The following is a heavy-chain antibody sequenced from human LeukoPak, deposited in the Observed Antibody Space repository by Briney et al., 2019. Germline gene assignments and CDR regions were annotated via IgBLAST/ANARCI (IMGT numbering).Heavy chain of an antibody. D-gene: IGHD2-2*01. Sequence: GGSLRLSCAASGFTFSSYAMSWVRQAPGKGLEWVSAISGSGGSTYYADSVKGRFTISRDNSKNTLYLQMNSLRAEDTAVYYCARDPCSSTSCYAAFGYWGQGTLVTVSS. V-gene: IGHV3-23*01. CDR3: ARDPCSSTSCYAAFGY. CDR2: ISGSGGST. J-gene: IGHJ4*02. CDR1: GFTFSSYA.